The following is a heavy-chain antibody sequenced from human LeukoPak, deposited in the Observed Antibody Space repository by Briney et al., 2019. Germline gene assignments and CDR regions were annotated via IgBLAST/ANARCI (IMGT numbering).Heavy chain of an antibody. J-gene: IGHJ4*02. Sequence: GGSLRLSCAASGFTVSSNYMSWVRQAPGRGLEWVSVIYSGGSTYYADSVKGRFTISRDNSKNTLYLQMNSLRAEDTAVYYCAKAPPALYSSSWYAGGDYWGQGTLVTVSS. D-gene: IGHD6-13*01. CDR3: AKAPPALYSSSWYAGGDY. CDR1: GFTVSSNY. CDR2: IYSGGST. V-gene: IGHV3-53*05.